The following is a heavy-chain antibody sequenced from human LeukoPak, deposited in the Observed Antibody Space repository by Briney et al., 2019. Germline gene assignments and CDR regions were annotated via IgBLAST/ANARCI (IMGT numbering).Heavy chain of an antibody. CDR3: ARDVGGIAVAGFDY. J-gene: IGHJ4*02. CDR2: IYYSGST. CDR1: GGSISSYY. Sequence: SETLSLTCTVSGGSISSYYWSWIRQPPEKGLEWIGYIYYSGSTNYNPSLKSRVTISVDTSKNQFSLKLSSVTAADTAVYYCARDVGGIAVAGFDYWGQGTLVTVSS. D-gene: IGHD6-19*01. V-gene: IGHV4-59*01.